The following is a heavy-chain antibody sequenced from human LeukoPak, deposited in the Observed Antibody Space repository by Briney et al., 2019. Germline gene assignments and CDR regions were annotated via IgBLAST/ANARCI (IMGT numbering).Heavy chain of an antibody. CDR2: INHSGST. CDR1: GGSFSGYY. V-gene: IGHV4-34*01. CDR3: AREGKITMVRGVIRYYYMDV. Sequence: SETLSLTCAVYGGSFSGYYWSWIRQPPGKGLEWIGEINHSGSTNYNPSLKSRVTISVDTSKNQFSLKLSSVTAADTAVYYCAREGKITMVRGVIRYYYMDVWGKGTMVTISS. J-gene: IGHJ6*03. D-gene: IGHD3-10*01.